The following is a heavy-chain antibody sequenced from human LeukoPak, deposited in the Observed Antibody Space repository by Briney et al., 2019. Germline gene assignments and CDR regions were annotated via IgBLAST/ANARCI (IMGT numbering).Heavy chain of an antibody. CDR3: AKVNTGSYTWFDP. CDR2: INSDGFSI. J-gene: IGHJ5*02. D-gene: IGHD1-26*01. CDR1: GFTFSAYW. Sequence: GGSLRLSCAASGFTFSAYWMHWVRQAPGKGLVWVSRINSDGFSITYADSVKGRFTISRDNAKNTLYLHMNSLRVEDTAVYYCAKVNTGSYTWFDPWGQGTLVTVSS. V-gene: IGHV3-74*01.